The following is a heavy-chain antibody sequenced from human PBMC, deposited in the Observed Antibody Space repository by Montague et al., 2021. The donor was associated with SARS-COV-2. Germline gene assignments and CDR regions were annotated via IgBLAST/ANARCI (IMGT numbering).Heavy chain of an antibody. V-gene: IGHV4-39*01. CDR1: GDSVAFNNYY. J-gene: IGHJ4*01. Sequence: SETLSLTCNVSGDSVAFNNYYWGWLRQPPGRGLEWIASVFHTGKAFYNPSLKSRSSISVDTATNQVSLKLTSVSGADTALYFCARNLPPATIFTVVTRFDFWGHGTRVTVS. CDR2: VFHTGKA. CDR3: ARNLPPATIFTVVTRFDF. D-gene: IGHD4-11*01.